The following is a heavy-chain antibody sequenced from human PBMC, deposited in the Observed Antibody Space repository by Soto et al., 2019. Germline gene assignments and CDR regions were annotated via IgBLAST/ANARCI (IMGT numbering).Heavy chain of an antibody. CDR3: AKLPAAQSYFDF. Sequence: EVQLLDSGGGLVQPGGSLRLSCAASGFTFITYAMSWVRQAPGKGLEWISIISGSGGSTYYPDSVKDRFTISRDNSKNTVYLQMNSQRADDTAVYYCAKLPAAQSYFDFWGQGTLVTVSS. CDR1: GFTFITYA. D-gene: IGHD2-2*01. V-gene: IGHV3-23*01. J-gene: IGHJ4*02. CDR2: ISGSGGST.